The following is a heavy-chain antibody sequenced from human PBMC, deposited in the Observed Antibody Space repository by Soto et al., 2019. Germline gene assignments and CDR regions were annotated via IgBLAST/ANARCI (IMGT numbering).Heavy chain of an antibody. CDR2: ITSSGSYT. CDR1: GLTFSDYY. Sequence: GGSLRLSCAASGLTFSDYYMSWIRQAPGKGLEWVSYITSSGSYTKYAGSVQGRFTISRDNTQNSLFLQMNSLRAEDTAVYYCARELDGIDVWGQGTTATVSS. CDR3: ARELDGIDV. V-gene: IGHV3-11*05. J-gene: IGHJ6*02.